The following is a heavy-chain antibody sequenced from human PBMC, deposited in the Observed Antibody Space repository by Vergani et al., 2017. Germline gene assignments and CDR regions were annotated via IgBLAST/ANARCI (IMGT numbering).Heavy chain of an antibody. J-gene: IGHJ4*02. D-gene: IGHD2-2*03. CDR2: IYYSGST. Sequence: QVQLQESGPGLVKPSETLSLTCTVSGGSISSYYWSWIRQPPGKGLEWIGYIYYSGSTNYNPSLKSRVTISVDTSKNQFSLKLSSVTAEDTAVYYCARGRRDGYCSSTSCYVAVDYWGQGTLVTVSS. CDR3: ARGRRDGYCSSTSCYVAVDY. V-gene: IGHV4-59*01. CDR1: GGSISSYY.